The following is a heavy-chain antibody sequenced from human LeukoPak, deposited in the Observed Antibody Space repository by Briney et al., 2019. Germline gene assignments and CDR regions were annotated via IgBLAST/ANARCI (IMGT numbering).Heavy chain of an antibody. J-gene: IGHJ2*01. V-gene: IGHV3-7*01. CDR1: GFTVSSNY. Sequence: PGGSLGLSCAASGFTVSSNYMSWVRQAPGKGPEWVANIKQDGSEKYYVDSVKGRFTISRDNAETSLHLQMNSLRAEDTAVYYCARGGNHGDYWYFDLWGRGTLVTVSS. D-gene: IGHD4-17*01. CDR3: ARGGNHGDYWYFDL. CDR2: IKQDGSEK.